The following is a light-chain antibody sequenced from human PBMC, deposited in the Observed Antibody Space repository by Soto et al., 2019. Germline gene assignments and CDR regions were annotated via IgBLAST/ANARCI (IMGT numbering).Light chain of an antibody. Sequence: EIVLTQSPGTLSLSPGERATLSCRASQSVSSSYLAWYQQKPGQAPRHLIYGASSRATGIPDRFSGSGSETDLTLTISRLEPEDFAVYYCQQYGSASWTFGLGTKVEI. V-gene: IGKV3-20*01. CDR1: QSVSSSY. J-gene: IGKJ1*01. CDR2: GAS. CDR3: QQYGSASWT.